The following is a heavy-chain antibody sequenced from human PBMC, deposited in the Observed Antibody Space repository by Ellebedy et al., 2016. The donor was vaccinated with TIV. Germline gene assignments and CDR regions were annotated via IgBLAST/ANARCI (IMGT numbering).Heavy chain of an antibody. CDR3: AREAGAAGHYYYFDL. D-gene: IGHD3-22*01. CDR2: VYYSGST. V-gene: IGHV4-39*02. CDR1: GGSMGDSITTYY. J-gene: IGHJ2*01. Sequence: GSLRLXXIVSGGSMGDSITTYYWSWIRQPPGKGLEWIGSVYYSGSTNYNPSLESRVTLSVDTSRNHLSLTLRSVTGADTAIYYCAREAGAAGHYYYFDLWGRGTLVTVSS.